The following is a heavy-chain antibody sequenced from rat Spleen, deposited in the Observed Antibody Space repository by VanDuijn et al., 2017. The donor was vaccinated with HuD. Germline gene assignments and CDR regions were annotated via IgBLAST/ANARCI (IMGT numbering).Heavy chain of an antibody. V-gene: IGHV3-3*01. D-gene: IGHD1-12*02. CDR3: ARSDGVHYFLPFAD. CDR1: GYSITSSYR. CDR2: INSAGTT. Sequence: EVQLQESGPGLVKPSQSLSLTCSVTGYSITSSYRWNWIRKFPGNKLEWMGYINSAGTTIYSPSLKSRISITRDTSKNQFFLQVNSVTTDDTATYYCARSDGVHYFLPFADWGQGSLVTVSS. J-gene: IGHJ3*01.